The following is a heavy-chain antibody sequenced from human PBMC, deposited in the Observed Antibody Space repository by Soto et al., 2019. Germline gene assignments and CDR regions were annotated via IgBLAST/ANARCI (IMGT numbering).Heavy chain of an antibody. CDR1: GGSISNYY. Sequence: SETLSLTCNVSGGSISNYYWTWVRQSPEKGLEWIGYMYYNGNINYNPSLKSRVTISIDTSKNQFSLTLKSVTAADTAVYYCASGGNWFDPWGQGVLVT. D-gene: IGHD3-16*01. CDR3: ASGGNWFDP. V-gene: IGHV4-59*01. CDR2: MYYNGNI. J-gene: IGHJ5*02.